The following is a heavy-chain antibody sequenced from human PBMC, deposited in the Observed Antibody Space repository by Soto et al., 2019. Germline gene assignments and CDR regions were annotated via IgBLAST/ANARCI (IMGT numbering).Heavy chain of an antibody. CDR1: GFTFTNYA. CDR3: TRRGGDSGWGAFDV. D-gene: IGHD4-17*01. Sequence: HPGGSLRLSCAVSGFTFTNYAMTWVRQAPGKGLEWVSTLSPSGADTYYADSVKGRFTISRDISKNTLFLQMNSLRAEDTAVYFCTRRGGDSGWGAFDVWGQGTMVTVSS. CDR2: LSPSGADT. J-gene: IGHJ3*01. V-gene: IGHV3-23*01.